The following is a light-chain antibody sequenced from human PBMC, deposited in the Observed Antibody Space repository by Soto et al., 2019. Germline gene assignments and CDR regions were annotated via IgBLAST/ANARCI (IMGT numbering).Light chain of an antibody. CDR1: ENIRNDF. Sequence: EIVLTQSPGTLSLSPGDRATLFCRASENIRNDFLAWYQQKPGQAPRLLIFAASTRATGVPDRFSGSGSGTDFALSVSRLEPEDFAVYYCQQYVSPLLTFGGGTKVEIK. V-gene: IGKV3-20*01. J-gene: IGKJ4*01. CDR2: AAS. CDR3: QQYVSPLLT.